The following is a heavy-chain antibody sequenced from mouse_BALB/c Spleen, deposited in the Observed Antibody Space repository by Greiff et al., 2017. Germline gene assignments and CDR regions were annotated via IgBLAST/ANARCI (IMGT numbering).Heavy chain of an antibody. Sequence: EVKLMESGGGLVKPGGSLKLSCAASGFTFSDYYMYWVRQTPEKRLEWVATISDGGSYTYYPDSVKGRFTISRDNAKNNLYLQISSLKSEDTAMYYCAGDGGDYGFDYWGQGTTLTVSS. CDR3: AGDGGDYGFDY. J-gene: IGHJ2*01. V-gene: IGHV5-4*02. CDR1: GFTFSDYY. D-gene: IGHD2-13*01. CDR2: ISDGGSYT.